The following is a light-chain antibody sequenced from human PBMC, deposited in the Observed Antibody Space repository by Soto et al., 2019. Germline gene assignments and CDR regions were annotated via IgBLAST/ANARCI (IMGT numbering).Light chain of an antibody. CDR2: GAS. V-gene: IGKV3-15*01. Sequence: EIVMTQSPATLSVSPGERATLSCRASASVGSNCAWYQQKPGQAHRLLIYGASTRATGIPARFSGSGSWTEFTLTISSLQSEDFAMYFCPKDNNWPPDRTVGQGTKVEIK. J-gene: IGKJ1*01. CDR3: PKDNNWPPDRT. CDR1: ASVGSN.